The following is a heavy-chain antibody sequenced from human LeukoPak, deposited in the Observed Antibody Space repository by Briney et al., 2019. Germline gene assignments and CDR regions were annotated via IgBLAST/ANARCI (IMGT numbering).Heavy chain of an antibody. CDR1: GFTFSSYS. Sequence: GGSLRLSCAASGFTFSSYSMNWVRQAPGKGLEWVSSISSSSSYIYYADSVKGRFTISRDNAKNSLYLQMNSLRAEDTAFYYCAKNSGSGSLFYFDFWGQGTLVTVSS. V-gene: IGHV3-21*04. D-gene: IGHD3-10*01. CDR3: AKNSGSGSLFYFDF. CDR2: ISSSSSYI. J-gene: IGHJ4*02.